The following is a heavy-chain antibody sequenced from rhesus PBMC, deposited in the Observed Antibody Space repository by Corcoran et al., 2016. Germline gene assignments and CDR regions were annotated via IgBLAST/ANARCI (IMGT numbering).Heavy chain of an antibody. D-gene: IGHD6-25*01. Sequence: QVQLQESGPGVVKPSETLSLTCAVSGYSISSGHDWSWIRQPPGKGLEWIGYIYGSSGSTNYNPSLKTPVTISNNTSKNQFSLQLSSVTAADTAVYYCARRAFIAAAGTLFDYWGQGVLVTVSS. J-gene: IGHJ4*01. CDR2: IYGSSGST. CDR1: GYSISSGHD. V-gene: IGHV4-127*01. CDR3: ARRAFIAAAGTLFDY.